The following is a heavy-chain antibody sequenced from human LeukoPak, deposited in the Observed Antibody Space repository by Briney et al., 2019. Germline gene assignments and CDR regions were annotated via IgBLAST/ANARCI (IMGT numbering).Heavy chain of an antibody. Sequence: SQTLSLTCAVSGGSISSGDYYWSWIRQPPGKGLEWIGYIYYSGSTYYNPSLKSRVTISVDTSKNQFSLKLSSVTAADTAVYYCAREFRNWGNWFDPWGQGTLVTVSS. V-gene: IGHV4-30-4*08. J-gene: IGHJ5*02. CDR3: AREFRNWGNWFDP. CDR1: GGSISSGDYY. D-gene: IGHD1-14*01. CDR2: IYYSGST.